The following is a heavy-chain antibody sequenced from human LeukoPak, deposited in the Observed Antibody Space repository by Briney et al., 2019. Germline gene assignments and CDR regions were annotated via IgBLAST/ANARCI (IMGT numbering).Heavy chain of an antibody. CDR1: GGSISSSSYY. D-gene: IGHD6-25*01. J-gene: IGHJ4*02. CDR3: ARRGPSSGYLFDY. V-gene: IGHV4-39*07. CDR2: IYYSGST. Sequence: SETLSLTCTVSGGSISSSSYYWGWIRQPPGKGLEWIGSIYYSGSTYYNPSLKSRVTMSVDTSNNQFSLKLSSVTAADTAVYYCARRGPSSGYLFDYWGQGTLVIVSS.